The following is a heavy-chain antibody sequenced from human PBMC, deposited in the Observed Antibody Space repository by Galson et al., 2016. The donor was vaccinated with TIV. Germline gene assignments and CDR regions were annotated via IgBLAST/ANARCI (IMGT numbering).Heavy chain of an antibody. D-gene: IGHD3-22*01. CDR2: IIAMFGTP. CDR1: GGTFSSYA. J-gene: IGHJ5*02. CDR3: ARGTGYYDNSAYNA. V-gene: IGHV1-69*13. Sequence: SVKVSCKASGGTFSSYAISWVRQAPGQGLEWMGRIIAMFGTPNYARKFQGRVTITADESTSTAYMELSSLRSEDTAVYYCARGTGYYDNSAYNAWGQGTLVTVSS.